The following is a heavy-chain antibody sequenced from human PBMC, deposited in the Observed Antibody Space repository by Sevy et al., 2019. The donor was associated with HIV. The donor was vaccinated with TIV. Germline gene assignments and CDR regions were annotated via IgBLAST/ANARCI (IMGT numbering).Heavy chain of an antibody. J-gene: IGHJ6*02. CDR2: ISHSGGST. Sequence: GGSLRLSCAASGFTFSSYAMNWVRQAPGKGLEWVSAISHSGGSTYYADSVKGRFTISRDNSKNTLYLQMNSLRAEDTAVYYCARDCNSATCLWGLDVWGQGTTVTVSS. CDR1: GFTFSSYA. V-gene: IGHV3-23*01. CDR3: ARDCNSATCLWGLDV. D-gene: IGHD1-26*01.